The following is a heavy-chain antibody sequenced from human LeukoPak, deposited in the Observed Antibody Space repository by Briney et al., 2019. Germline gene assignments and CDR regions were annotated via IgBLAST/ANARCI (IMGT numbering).Heavy chain of an antibody. V-gene: IGHV4-61*01. CDR2: IYYSGST. CDR1: GYSISSSYY. CDR3: ARGGGRVGAIDYYFDY. Sequence: SETLSLTCTVSGYSISSSYYWSWIRQPPGKGLEWIGYIYYSGSTNYNPSLKSRVTISVDTSKNQFSLKLSSVTAADTAVYYCARGGGRVGAIDYYFDYWGQGTLVTVSS. J-gene: IGHJ4*02. D-gene: IGHD1-26*01.